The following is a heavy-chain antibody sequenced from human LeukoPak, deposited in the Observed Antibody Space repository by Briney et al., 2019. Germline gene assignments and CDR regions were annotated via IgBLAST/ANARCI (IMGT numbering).Heavy chain of an antibody. Sequence: SETLSLTCTVSGGSISSYYWSWIRQPPGKGLEWIGYIYYSGSTNYNPSLKSRVTMSVDTSKNQFSLKLSSVTAADTAVYYCASLIGYCSSTSCYDPPYYYYYMDVWGKGTTVTVSS. CDR1: GGSISSYY. CDR3: ASLIGYCSSTSCYDPPYYYYYMDV. J-gene: IGHJ6*03. CDR2: IYYSGST. V-gene: IGHV4-59*12. D-gene: IGHD2-2*01.